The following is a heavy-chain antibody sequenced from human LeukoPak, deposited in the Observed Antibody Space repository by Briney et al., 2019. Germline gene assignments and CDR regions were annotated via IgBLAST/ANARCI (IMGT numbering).Heavy chain of an antibody. V-gene: IGHV3-33*08. CDR3: ARGRDGTNYFDN. Sequence: PGGSLRLSCAASGFSFSFYSMNWVRQAPGKGLEWVAVIWYDGSNKYYADSVKGRFTISRNNAMDTLYLQMNTLRAEDTAVYHCARGRDGTNYFDNWGQGALVTVSS. CDR2: IWYDGSNK. CDR1: GFSFSFYS. J-gene: IGHJ4*02. D-gene: IGHD5-24*01.